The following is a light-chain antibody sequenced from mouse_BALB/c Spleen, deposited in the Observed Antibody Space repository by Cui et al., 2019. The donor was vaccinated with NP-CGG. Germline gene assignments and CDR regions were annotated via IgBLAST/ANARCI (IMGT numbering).Light chain of an antibody. CDR3: ALWYSNHWV. J-gene: IGLJ1*01. Sequence: QALLTQEPALTTSPGETVTLTCRSSTGAVTTSNYANWVQEKPDHLFTGLIGGTNNRAPGVPARFSGSLIGDKAALTITGAQTEDEAIYFCALWYSNHWVFGGGTKVTVL. V-gene: IGLV1*01. CDR1: TGAVTTSNY. CDR2: GTN.